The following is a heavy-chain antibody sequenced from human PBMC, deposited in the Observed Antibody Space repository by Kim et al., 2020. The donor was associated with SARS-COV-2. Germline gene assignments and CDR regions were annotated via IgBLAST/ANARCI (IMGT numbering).Heavy chain of an antibody. CDR3: ARDTNYDILTGEDWYFDL. CDR1: GFTFSSYG. J-gene: IGHJ2*01. V-gene: IGHV3-33*05. D-gene: IGHD3-9*01. CDR2: ISYDGSNK. Sequence: GGSLRLSCAASGFTFSSYGMHWVRQAPGKGLEWVAVISYDGSNKYYADSVKGRFTISRDNSKNTLYLQMNSLRAEDTAVYYCARDTNYDILTGEDWYFDLWGRGTLVTVSS.